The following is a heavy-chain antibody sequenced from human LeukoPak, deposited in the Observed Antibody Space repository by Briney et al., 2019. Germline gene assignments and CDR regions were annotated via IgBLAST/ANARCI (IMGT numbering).Heavy chain of an antibody. D-gene: IGHD4-17*01. CDR1: GFTFSSYS. CDR2: ISSSSSYI. J-gene: IGHJ4*02. Sequence: PGGSLRLPCAASGFTFSSYSMNWVRQAPGKGLEWVSSISSSSSYIYYADSVKGRFTISRDNAKNSLYLQMNSLRAEDTAVYYCARRMTTVTGPLDYWGQGTLVTVSS. CDR3: ARRMTTVTGPLDY. V-gene: IGHV3-21*01.